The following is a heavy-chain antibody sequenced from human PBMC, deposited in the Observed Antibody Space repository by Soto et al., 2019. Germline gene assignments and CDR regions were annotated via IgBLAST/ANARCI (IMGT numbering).Heavy chain of an antibody. CDR2: ISSSSSYI. J-gene: IGHJ4*02. D-gene: IGHD2-15*01. CDR1: GFTFSSYS. Sequence: VGSLRLSCAASGFTFSSYSMNWVRQAPGKGLEWVSSISSSSSYIYYADSVKGRFTISRDNAKNSLYLQMNSLRAEDTAVYYCARDSVVGGLQYWGQGTLVTVSS. V-gene: IGHV3-21*01. CDR3: ARDSVVGGLQY.